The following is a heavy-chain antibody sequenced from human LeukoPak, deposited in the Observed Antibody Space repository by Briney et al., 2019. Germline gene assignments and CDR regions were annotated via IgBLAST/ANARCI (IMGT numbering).Heavy chain of an antibody. CDR3: ARDGPYDSGALHF. D-gene: IGHD3-22*01. CDR1: GYSISSGYF. CDR2: IYNSGST. J-gene: IGHJ3*01. V-gene: IGHV4-38-2*02. Sequence: SETLSLTCTVSGYSISSGYFWGWIRQTPGKGLEWIGSIYNSGSTYYNPSLKSRVTLSVDTSKNQFSLQLNSVTAADTAVYFCARDGPYDSGALHFWGQGTMVTVSS.